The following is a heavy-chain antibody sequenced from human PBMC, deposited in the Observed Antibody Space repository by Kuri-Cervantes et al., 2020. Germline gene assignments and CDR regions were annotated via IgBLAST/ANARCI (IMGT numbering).Heavy chain of an antibody. V-gene: IGHV4-39*01. CDR1: GGSISSHIDY. J-gene: IGHJ5*02. D-gene: IGHD4-17*01. CDR3: AHELRGLNNWFDP. CDR2: VYYSGST. Sequence: SETLSLTCSVSGGSISSHIDYWGWLRQPPGKGLEWIGTVYYSGSTYYNPSLKSRVTISVDTSKNQFSLKLSSVTAADTAVYYCAHELRGLNNWFDPWGQGTLVTVSS.